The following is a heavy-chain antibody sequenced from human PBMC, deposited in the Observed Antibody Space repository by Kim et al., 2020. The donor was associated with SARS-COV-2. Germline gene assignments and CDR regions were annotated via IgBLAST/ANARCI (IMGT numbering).Heavy chain of an antibody. V-gene: IGHV4-61*02. D-gene: IGHD3-10*01. Sequence: SETLSLTCTVSGGSISSGSYYWSWIRQPAGKGLEWIGRIYTSGGTNYNPSLKSRVTISVDTSKNQFSLKLTSVTATDTAVYFCPSRNYYGSGLDYWGQGTLVTVSS. CDR2: IYTSGGT. CDR1: GGSISSGSYY. CDR3: PSRNYYGSGLDY. J-gene: IGHJ4*02.